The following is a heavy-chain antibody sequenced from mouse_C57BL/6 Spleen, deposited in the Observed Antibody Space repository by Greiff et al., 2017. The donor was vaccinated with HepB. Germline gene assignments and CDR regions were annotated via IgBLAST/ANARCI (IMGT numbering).Heavy chain of an antibody. CDR1: GFTFSSYA. D-gene: IGHD2-1*01. CDR3: TRDYGSYWYFDV. Sequence: EVKLVESGEGLVKPGGSLKLSCAASGFTFSSYAMSWVRQTPEKRLEWVAYISSGGDYIYYADTVKGRFTISRDNARNTLYLQMSSLKSEDTAMYYCTRDYGSYWYFDVWGTGTTVTVSS. J-gene: IGHJ1*03. V-gene: IGHV5-9-1*02. CDR2: ISSGGDYI.